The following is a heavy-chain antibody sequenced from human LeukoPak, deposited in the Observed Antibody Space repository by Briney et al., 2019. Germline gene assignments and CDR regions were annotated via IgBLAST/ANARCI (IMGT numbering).Heavy chain of an antibody. CDR1: GLTFSDYY. CDR3: ARGRQYIAAAGGPDY. J-gene: IGHJ4*02. Sequence: GGSLRLSCAASGLTFSDYYMSWIRQAPGKGLEWVSYISSSGSTIYYADSVKGRFTISRDNAKNSLYLQMNSLRAEDTTVYYCARGRQYIAAAGGPDYWGQGTLVTVSS. D-gene: IGHD6-13*01. V-gene: IGHV3-11*04. CDR2: ISSSGSTI.